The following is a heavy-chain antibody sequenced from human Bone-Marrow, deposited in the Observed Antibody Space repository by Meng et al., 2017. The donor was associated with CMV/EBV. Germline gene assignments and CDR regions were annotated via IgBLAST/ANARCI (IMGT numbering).Heavy chain of an antibody. V-gene: IGHV3-23*01. CDR3: AKTRSGSYSIGAFDI. CDR2: ISGSGGST. CDR1: GFTFSSYA. Sequence: GGSLRLSCAASGFTFSSYAMSWVRQAPGKGLEWVSAISGSGGSTYYADSVKGRFTISRDNSKNTLDLQMNSLRAEDTAVYYCAKTRSGSYSIGAFDIWGQGTMVTVSS. D-gene: IGHD1-26*01. J-gene: IGHJ3*02.